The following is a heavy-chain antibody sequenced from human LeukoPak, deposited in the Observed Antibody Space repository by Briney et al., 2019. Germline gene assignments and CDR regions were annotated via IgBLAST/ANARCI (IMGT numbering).Heavy chain of an antibody. CDR3: ARAPPNDYLNFDY. V-gene: IGHV4-59*01. Sequence: SETLSLTCTVSGGSISSYYWSWIRQPPGKGLEWIGYKYYSGGTNYNPSLKSRVTISADTSKNQLSLKLTSVTAADTAVYYCARAPPNDYLNFDYWGQGTLVTVSS. CDR2: KYYSGGT. J-gene: IGHJ4*02. D-gene: IGHD1-1*01. CDR1: GGSISSYY.